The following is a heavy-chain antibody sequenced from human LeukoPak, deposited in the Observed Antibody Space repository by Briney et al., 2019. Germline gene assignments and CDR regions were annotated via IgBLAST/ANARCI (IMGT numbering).Heavy chain of an antibody. D-gene: IGHD2-2*01. J-gene: IGHJ5*02. CDR3: ARRLTQYDCFDP. CDR1: GDSVSSNSVT. V-gene: IGHV6-1*01. Sequence: SQTLSLTCAVSGDSVSSNSVTWNWIRQSPSRGLEWLGRTYYRSTWYNDYAVSVRGRITVNPDTSKNQFSLHLNSATPEDTAVYYCARRLTQYDCFDPWGQGILVTVSS. CDR2: TYYRSTWYN.